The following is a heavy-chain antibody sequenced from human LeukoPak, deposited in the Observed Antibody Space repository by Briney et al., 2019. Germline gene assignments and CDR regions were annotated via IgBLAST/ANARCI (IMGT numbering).Heavy chain of an antibody. Sequence: SGGSLRLSCAASGFTFSSYEMNWVRQAPGKGLEWVSNIRSSGSTIYYADPVKGRFTISRDNAKNSLYLQMNSLRAEDTAVYYCARDKGLWFGELSHGAFDIWGQGTMVTVSS. CDR1: GFTFSSYE. CDR2: IRSSGSTI. J-gene: IGHJ3*02. CDR3: ARDKGLWFGELSHGAFDI. V-gene: IGHV3-48*03. D-gene: IGHD3-10*01.